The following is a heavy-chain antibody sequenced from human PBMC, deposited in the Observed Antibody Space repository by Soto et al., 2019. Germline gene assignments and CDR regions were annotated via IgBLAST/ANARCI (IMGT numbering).Heavy chain of an antibody. D-gene: IGHD3-10*01. V-gene: IGHV1-18*01. CDR1: GYTFTSYG. J-gene: IGHJ6*02. CDR2: ISAYNGNT. Sequence: VASVKVSCKASGYTFTSYGISWVRKAPGQRLEWMGWISAYNGNTNYAQKLQGRVTMTTDTSTSTAYMELRSLRSDDTAVYYCAIRITMVRGVIKDYGMDVWGQGTTVTVSS. CDR3: AIRITMVRGVIKDYGMDV.